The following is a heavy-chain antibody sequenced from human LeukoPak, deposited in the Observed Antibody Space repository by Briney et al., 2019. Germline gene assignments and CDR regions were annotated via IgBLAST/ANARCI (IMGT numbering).Heavy chain of an antibody. CDR1: GFTFSNYT. Sequence: GGSLRLSCAASGFTFSNYTMSWVRQAPGKGLEWVSSISGSGGNTYYADSVKGRFTISRDNSKNTLYLQMNSLRAEDTAVYYCAKDHFALGYCSSTSCYGGDYWGQGTLVTVSS. D-gene: IGHD2-2*01. CDR2: ISGSGGNT. J-gene: IGHJ4*02. CDR3: AKDHFALGYCSSTSCYGGDY. V-gene: IGHV3-23*01.